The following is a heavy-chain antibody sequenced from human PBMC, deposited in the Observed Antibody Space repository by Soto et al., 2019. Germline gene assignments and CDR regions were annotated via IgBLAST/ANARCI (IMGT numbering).Heavy chain of an antibody. CDR2: ISSSSSYI. CDR1: GFTFSSYS. CDR3: ATRLGQFGQGGSYLGGAFDI. D-gene: IGHD1-26*01. J-gene: IGHJ3*02. V-gene: IGHV3-21*01. Sequence: PVGSLRLACAASGFTFSSYSMNWVRQAPGKGLEWVSSISSSSSYIYYADSVKGRFTISRDNAKNSLYLQMNSLRAEDTAVYYCATRLGQFGQGGSYLGGAFDIWGQGTMDTVSS.